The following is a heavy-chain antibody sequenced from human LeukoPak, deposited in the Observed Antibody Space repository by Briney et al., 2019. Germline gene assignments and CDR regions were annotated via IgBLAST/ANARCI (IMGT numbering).Heavy chain of an antibody. J-gene: IGHJ6*03. CDR3: AKILAQNYYYYMDV. CDR1: GFTFSSYS. V-gene: IGHV3-21*01. Sequence: GGSLRLSCAASGFTFSSYSMNWVRQAPGKGLEWVSSISSSSSYIYYADSVKGRFTISSDNAKNSLYLQMNSLRAEDTAVYYCAKILAQNYYYYMDVWGKGTTVTVSS. CDR2: ISSSSSYI.